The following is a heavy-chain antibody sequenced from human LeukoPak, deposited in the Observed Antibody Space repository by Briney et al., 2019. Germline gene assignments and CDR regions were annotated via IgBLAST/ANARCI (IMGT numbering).Heavy chain of an antibody. CDR2: ISTYNGNT. CDR3: ARDGVSGVSNY. CDR1: GYSFTSYD. D-gene: IGHD3-3*01. J-gene: IGHJ4*02. V-gene: IGHV1-18*01. Sequence: ASVKVSCKASGYSFTSYDINWVRRAPGQGLEWMGWISTYNGNTNYAQKLQGRVTMSTDTSTSTAYMELRSLRSDDTAVYYCARDGVSGVSNYWGQGTLVTVSS.